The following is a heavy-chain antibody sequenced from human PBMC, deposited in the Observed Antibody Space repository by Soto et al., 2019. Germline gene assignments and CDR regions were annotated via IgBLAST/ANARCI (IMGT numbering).Heavy chain of an antibody. CDR3: AHTEELLAIALN. J-gene: IGHJ4*02. CDR2: IYWDDDK. CDR1: GFSLSTSGVG. D-gene: IGHD1-26*01. V-gene: IGHV2-5*02. Sequence: QITLKESGPTLVKPTQTLTLTCTFSGFSLSTSGVGVGWIRQPPGKALEWLALIYWDDDKRYSPSLKSRLTITKDTSKNQVVLTMSNMDPVDTATYYCAHTEELLAIALNWGQGTLVTVSS.